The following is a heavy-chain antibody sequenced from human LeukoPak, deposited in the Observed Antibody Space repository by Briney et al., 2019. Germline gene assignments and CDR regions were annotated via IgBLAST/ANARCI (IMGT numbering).Heavy chain of an antibody. Sequence: GGSLRLSCSASGFTFSSHAMHWVRQAPGKGLEYVSAISSNGGSTYYADSVKGRFTISRDNSKNTLYLQMNSLRAEDTAVYYCARDDSSGYNDYWGQGTLVTVSS. D-gene: IGHD3-22*01. V-gene: IGHV3-64*04. CDR1: GFTFSSHA. J-gene: IGHJ4*02. CDR3: ARDDSSGYNDY. CDR2: ISSNGGST.